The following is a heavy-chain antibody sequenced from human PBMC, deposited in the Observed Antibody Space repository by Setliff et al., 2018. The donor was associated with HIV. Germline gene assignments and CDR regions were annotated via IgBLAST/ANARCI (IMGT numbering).Heavy chain of an antibody. CDR2: ISNSGDFT. Sequence: GGSLRLSCVGSGLDLNNSSMTWVRQAPGKGLEWVSSISNSGDFTYYGDSLKGRFTISRDDSKNSLYLQMNSLRAEDTAVYYCAAGRSGSYYYNNDPSEYWGQGTLVTVSS. V-gene: IGHV3-21*04. CDR3: AAGRSGSYYYNNDPSEY. J-gene: IGHJ4*02. CDR1: GLDLNNSS. D-gene: IGHD3-10*01.